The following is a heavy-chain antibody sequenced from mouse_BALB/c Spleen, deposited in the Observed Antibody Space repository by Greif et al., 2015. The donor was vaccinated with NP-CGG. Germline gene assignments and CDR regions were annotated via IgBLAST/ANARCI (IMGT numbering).Heavy chain of an antibody. CDR3: ARDY. Sequence: EVKLMESGPGLVKPSQSLSLTCSVTGYSITSGYYWNWIRQFPGNKLEWMGYISYDGSNNYNPSLKNRISITRDTSKNQFFLKLNSVTTEDTATYYCARDYWGQGTLVTVSA. CDR1: GYSITSGYY. V-gene: IGHV3-6*02. J-gene: IGHJ3*01. CDR2: ISYDGSN.